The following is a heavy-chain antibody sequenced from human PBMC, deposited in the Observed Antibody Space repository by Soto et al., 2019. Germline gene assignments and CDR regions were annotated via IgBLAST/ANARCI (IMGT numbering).Heavy chain of an antibody. CDR2: VIPILGQA. CDR3: ARVGRVGAPPGADY. V-gene: IGHV1-69*01. D-gene: IGHD1-26*01. CDR1: GGIFSSYA. J-gene: IGHJ4*02. Sequence: QVQLVQSGPEVKKPGSSEKVSCKASGGIFSSYAISWLRQAPGQGLEWMGAVIPILGQAYYAQNFQGRVTITADESTRTAYMDLISLRSDDSAVYFCARVGRVGAPPGADYWGQGTLITVSS.